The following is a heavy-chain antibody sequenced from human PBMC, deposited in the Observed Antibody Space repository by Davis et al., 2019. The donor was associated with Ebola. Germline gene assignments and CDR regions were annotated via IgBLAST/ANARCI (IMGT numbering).Heavy chain of an antibody. V-gene: IGHV4-59*01. J-gene: IGHJ4*02. Sequence: PSETLSLTCTVSGGSISSYYWSWIRQPPGKGLEWIGNIYYSGSTSYNPSLQSRVTISVDTSKRQFSLKLSSVTAADTAVYYCAREVGSGWHYFDNWGQGMLVTVSS. CDR3: AREVGSGWHYFDN. D-gene: IGHD6-19*01. CDR2: IYYSGST. CDR1: GGSISSYY.